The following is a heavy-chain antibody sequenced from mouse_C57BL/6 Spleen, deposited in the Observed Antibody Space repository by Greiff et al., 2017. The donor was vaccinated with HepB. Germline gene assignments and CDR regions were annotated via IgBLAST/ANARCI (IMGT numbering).Heavy chain of an antibody. Sequence: VQLQQSGPELVKPGASVKISCKASGYAFSSSWMNWVKQRPGKGLERIGRIYPGDGDTNYNGKFKGKATMTADKSSSTAYMQLRSLTSEDSAVYFCAVDYGNSVYFDYWGQCTTLTVSS. CDR1: GYAFSSSW. D-gene: IGHD2-1*01. V-gene: IGHV1-82*01. CDR3: AVDYGNSVYFDY. CDR2: IYPGDGDT. J-gene: IGHJ2*01.